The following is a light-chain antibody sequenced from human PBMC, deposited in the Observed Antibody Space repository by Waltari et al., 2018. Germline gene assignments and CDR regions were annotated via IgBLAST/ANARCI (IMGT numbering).Light chain of an antibody. J-gene: IGKJ5*01. Sequence: EIVMTPSPATLSVSPGERATLSCRASQSVSSNLAWYQQKPGQAPRLLIYGASTRATGIPARFSGSGSGTEFTLTISSLQSEDFAVYYCQQYNNWPPCTFGQGTRLEIK. CDR2: GAS. V-gene: IGKV3-15*01. CDR3: QQYNNWPPCT. CDR1: QSVSSN.